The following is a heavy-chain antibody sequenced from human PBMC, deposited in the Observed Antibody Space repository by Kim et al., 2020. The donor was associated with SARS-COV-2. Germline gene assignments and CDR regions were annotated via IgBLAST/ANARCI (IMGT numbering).Heavy chain of an antibody. V-gene: IGHV4-34*01. Sequence: SETLSLTCAVYGGSFSDYYWTWIRQPPGKGLEWIGEINHSGSTNYNPSLKSRVSISIDTSKIQFSLRLSSVTAADTAAYYCARGGEAADPFHHWGQGTLV. CDR1: GGSFSDYY. D-gene: IGHD3-10*01. CDR3: ARGGEAADPFHH. J-gene: IGHJ1*01. CDR2: INHSGST.